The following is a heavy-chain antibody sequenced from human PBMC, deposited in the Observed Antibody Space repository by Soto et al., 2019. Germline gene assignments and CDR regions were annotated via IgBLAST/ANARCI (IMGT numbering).Heavy chain of an antibody. Sequence: QVQLVESGGGVVQPGTSLRLSCAASGFLFSRFGMHWVRQAPGKGLEWVAVIVNHGGRKDYAESVRGRFTTSRDNSRNTLFLEMSSLRVENTAKYYCARDDEYDDNGLDYWGQGTLVTVSS. D-gene: IGHD1-1*01. CDR2: IVNHGGRK. V-gene: IGHV3-33*01. CDR1: GFLFSRFG. J-gene: IGHJ4*02. CDR3: ARDDEYDDNGLDY.